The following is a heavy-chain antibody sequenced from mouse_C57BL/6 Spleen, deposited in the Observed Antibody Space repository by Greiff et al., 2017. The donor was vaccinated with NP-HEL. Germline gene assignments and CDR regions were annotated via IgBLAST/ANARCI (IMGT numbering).Heavy chain of an antibody. CDR1: GYTFTGYW. V-gene: IGHV1-9*01. CDR2: ILPGSGST. CDR3: ARGSPFAY. D-gene: IGHD1-1*02. Sequence: QVQLQQSGAELMKPGASVKLSCKATGYTFTGYWIEWVKQRPGHGLEWIGEILPGSGSTNYIEKFKGKATFTADTSSNTAYMQLSSLTTEDSAIYYCARGSPFAYWGQGTLVTVSA. J-gene: IGHJ3*01.